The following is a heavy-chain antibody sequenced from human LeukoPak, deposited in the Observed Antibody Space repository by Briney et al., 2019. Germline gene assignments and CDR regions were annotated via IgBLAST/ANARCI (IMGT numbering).Heavy chain of an antibody. CDR1: GFTFSTYS. Sequence: PGGSLRLSCTASGFTFSTYSVNWVRQAPGKGLEWVSYISSSSSKIYYADSVKGRFTISRDNAKNSLYLQMNSLRAEDTALYYCAKARGRYYDFWGANDYWGQGTLVTVSS. V-gene: IGHV3-48*04. D-gene: IGHD3-3*01. CDR3: AKARGRYYDFWGANDY. CDR2: ISSSSSKI. J-gene: IGHJ4*02.